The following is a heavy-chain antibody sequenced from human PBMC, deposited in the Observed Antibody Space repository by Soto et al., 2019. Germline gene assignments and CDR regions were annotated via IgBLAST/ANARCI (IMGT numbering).Heavy chain of an antibody. CDR2: ISGSGGST. CDR1: GFTFSSYA. J-gene: IGHJ6*03. D-gene: IGHD2-2*01. Sequence: GGSLRLSCAASGFTFSSYAMSWVRQAPGKGLEWVSAISGSGGSTYYADSVKGRFTISRDNSKNTLYLQMNSLRAEDTAVYYCAKGGYCSSTSCPQYMWYMDVWGKGTTVTVSS. V-gene: IGHV3-23*01. CDR3: AKGGYCSSTSCPQYMWYMDV.